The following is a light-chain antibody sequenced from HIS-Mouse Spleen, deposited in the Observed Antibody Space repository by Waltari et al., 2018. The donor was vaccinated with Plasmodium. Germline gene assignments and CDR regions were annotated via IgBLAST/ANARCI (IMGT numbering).Light chain of an antibody. CDR3: QQSYSTPWT. Sequence: DIHMTQSPSSLSASVGDRVTITCRASQSISSYLNWYQQKPGKAPKLRIYAASSLQSGVPSRFSGSGSGTDFTLTISSLQPEDFATYYCQQSYSTPWTFGQGTKVEIK. CDR1: QSISSY. J-gene: IGKJ1*01. CDR2: AAS. V-gene: IGKV1-39*01.